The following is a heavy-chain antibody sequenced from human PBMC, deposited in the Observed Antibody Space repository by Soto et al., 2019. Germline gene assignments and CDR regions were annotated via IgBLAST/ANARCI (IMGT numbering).Heavy chain of an antibody. Sequence: QVQLVQSGAEVKKPGASVKVSCKASGYTFTSNGISWVRQAPGQGLEWMGWISAYNGNTNYAQRLQGRVTMTTDTSTSTAYMEARSLRSDGTAVYYCARDLAYCGGDCYPIDSWGLGCLVSVSS. J-gene: IGHJ4*02. CDR3: ARDLAYCGGDCYPIDS. CDR1: GYTFTSNG. V-gene: IGHV1-18*01. CDR2: ISAYNGNT. D-gene: IGHD2-21*02.